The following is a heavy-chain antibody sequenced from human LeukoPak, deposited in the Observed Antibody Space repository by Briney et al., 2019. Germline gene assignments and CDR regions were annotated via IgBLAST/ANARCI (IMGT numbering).Heavy chain of an antibody. CDR2: ISSSSSYI. D-gene: IGHD2-2*01. CDR1: GFTFSSYS. J-gene: IGHJ6*02. Sequence: GGSLRLSCAASGFTFSSYSMNWVRQAPGKGLEWVSSISSSSSYIHYVDSVKGRFTISRDNAKNSLYLQMNSLRAEDTAVYYCARALPAAIFRPERNYGMDVWGQGTTVTVSS. CDR3: ARALPAAIFRPERNYGMDV. V-gene: IGHV3-21*01.